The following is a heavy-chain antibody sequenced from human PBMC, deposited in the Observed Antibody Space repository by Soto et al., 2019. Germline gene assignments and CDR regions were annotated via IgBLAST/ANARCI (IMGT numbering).Heavy chain of an antibody. V-gene: IGHV3-23*01. Sequence: LRLSCAAPGFTFSSYAMSWVRQAPGKGLEWVSAISGSGGSTYYADSVKGRFTISRDNSKNTLYPQMNSLRAEDTAVYYCAKAPPDTIFGSLAFDPWGQGTLVTVSS. D-gene: IGHD3-3*01. CDR2: ISGSGGST. CDR1: GFTFSSYA. CDR3: AKAPPDTIFGSLAFDP. J-gene: IGHJ5*02.